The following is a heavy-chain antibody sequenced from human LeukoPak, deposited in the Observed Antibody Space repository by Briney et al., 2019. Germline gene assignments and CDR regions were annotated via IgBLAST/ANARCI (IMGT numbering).Heavy chain of an antibody. D-gene: IGHD4-17*01. CDR1: GFTFSDYW. V-gene: IGHV3-7*05. Sequence: GGYLRLSCAAYGFTFSDYWMSWVCQGPGKGLECLAHIKKDGSEKSYLDSVKGRFTISRENVENTLYLQMNSLRADDTAVYYCARGGLMTTVTTYWGQGTLVIVSS. CDR2: IKKDGSEK. CDR3: ARGGLMTTVTTY. J-gene: IGHJ4*02.